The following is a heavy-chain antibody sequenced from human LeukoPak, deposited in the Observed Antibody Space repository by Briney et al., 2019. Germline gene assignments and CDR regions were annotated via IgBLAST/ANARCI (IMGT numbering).Heavy chain of an antibody. CDR2: INAGNGHT. J-gene: IGHJ6*02. CDR3: ASSRSTMIYSSDDYYYGMDV. D-gene: IGHD3-22*01. CDR1: GYTFTSYA. V-gene: IGHV1-3*01. Sequence: ASVKVSCKASGYTFTSYAMHWVRQAPGQRLEWMGWINAGNGHTKYSQKFQGRVTITRDTSASTAYMELSSLRSEDTAGYYCASSRSTMIYSSDDYYYGMDVWGQGTTVTVSS.